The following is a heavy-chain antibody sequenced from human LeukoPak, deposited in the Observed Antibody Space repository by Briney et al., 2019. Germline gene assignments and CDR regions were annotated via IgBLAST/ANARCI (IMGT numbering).Heavy chain of an antibody. V-gene: IGHV3-9*01. D-gene: IGHD3-10*01. Sequence: PGGSLRLSCAASGFTFDDYAMHWVRQAPGKGLEWVSGISWHSGSIGYADSVKGRFTISRDNAKNSLYLQMNSLRAEDTALYYCAKDLEVRGVTPTYFDYWGQGTLVTVSS. CDR2: ISWHSGSI. CDR1: GFTFDDYA. CDR3: AKDLEVRGVTPTYFDY. J-gene: IGHJ4*02.